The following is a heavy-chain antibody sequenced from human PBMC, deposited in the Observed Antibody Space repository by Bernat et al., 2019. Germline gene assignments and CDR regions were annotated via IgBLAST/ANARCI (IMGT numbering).Heavy chain of an antibody. V-gene: IGHV3-7*03. CDR2: IKQDGSEK. CDR1: GFTFSSYA. J-gene: IGHJ4*02. Sequence: EVQLLESGGGLVQPGGSLRLSCAASGFTFSSYAMSWVRQAPGKGLEWVANIKQDGSEKYYVDSVKGRFTISRDNAKNSLYLQMNSLRAEDTAVYYCARARTPWGYWGQGTLVTVSS. D-gene: IGHD2-15*01. CDR3: ARARTPWGY.